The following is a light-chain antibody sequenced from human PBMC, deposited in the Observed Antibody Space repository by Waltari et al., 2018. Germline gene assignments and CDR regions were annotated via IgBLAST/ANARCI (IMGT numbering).Light chain of an antibody. CDR2: DAS. J-gene: IGKJ2*01. Sequence: DIQMTQSPSSLSASVGDRVTITCQASQDIKNYLSWYQQKPGRAPKLLIYDASTLEPGVPSRFSGSGSGTDFTFTISSLQPEDVAVYYCQQYYSIPYTFGPGTKLEIK. CDR3: QQYYSIPYT. V-gene: IGKV1-33*01. CDR1: QDIKNY.